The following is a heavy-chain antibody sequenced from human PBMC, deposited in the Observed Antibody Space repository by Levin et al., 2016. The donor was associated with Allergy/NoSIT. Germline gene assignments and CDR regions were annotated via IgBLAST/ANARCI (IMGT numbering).Heavy chain of an antibody. J-gene: IGHJ4*02. CDR3: ATGPGDQ. CDR2: IYSGGGT. CDR1: GFTVSNSY. Sequence: GESLKISCAASGFTVSNSYMTWVRQAPGKGLEWVSLIYSGGGTNYADSVKGRFTISRDNSKNTVSLQMNSLRVEDTAVYYCATGPGDQWGQGTLVTVSS. V-gene: IGHV3-53*01. D-gene: IGHD3-16*01.